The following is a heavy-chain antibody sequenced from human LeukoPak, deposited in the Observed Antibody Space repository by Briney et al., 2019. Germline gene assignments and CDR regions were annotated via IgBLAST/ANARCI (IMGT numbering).Heavy chain of an antibody. D-gene: IGHD2-8*01. CDR3: AGSPGYCTNGVCYSPGNY. CDR1: GYTFTSYG. J-gene: IGHJ4*02. V-gene: IGHV1-18*01. Sequence: GASVKVSCKASGYTFTSYGISWVRQAPGQGLEWMGWISTYNGNTNYAQKLQGRVTMTTDTSTSTAYMELRSLRSDDTAVYYCAGSPGYCTNGVCYSPGNYWGQGTLVTVSS. CDR2: ISTYNGNT.